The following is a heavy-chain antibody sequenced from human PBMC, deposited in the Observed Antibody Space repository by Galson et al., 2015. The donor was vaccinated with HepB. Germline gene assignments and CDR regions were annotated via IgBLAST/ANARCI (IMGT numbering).Heavy chain of an antibody. V-gene: IGHV4-4*09. Sequence: QVQVQVSGPRLVRPSETLSLTCTVSGVSIGTHYCSWFRQSPGKRMEWLGYIYSDGHTTYSPSLKSRISISVDTAKRRLSLTVRSVTAADTAVYSCASHPDYGDYWGQGTLVTVSS. CDR2: IYSDGHT. CDR3: ASHPDYGDY. CDR1: GVSIGTHY. J-gene: IGHJ4*01.